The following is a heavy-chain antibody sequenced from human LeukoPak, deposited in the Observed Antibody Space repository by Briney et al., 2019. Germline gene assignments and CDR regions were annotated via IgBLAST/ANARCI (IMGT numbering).Heavy chain of an antibody. J-gene: IGHJ6*02. CDR2: IYYSGST. D-gene: IGHD6-19*01. CDR3: ARVIAVADTYGYYYYGMDV. V-gene: IGHV4-59*08. Sequence: PSETLSLTCTVSGGSTSSYYWSWIRQPPGKGLEWIGYIYYSGSTNYNPSLKSRVTISVDTSKNQFSLKLSSVTAADTAVYYCARVIAVADTYGYYYYGMDVWGQGTTVTVSS. CDR1: GGSTSSYY.